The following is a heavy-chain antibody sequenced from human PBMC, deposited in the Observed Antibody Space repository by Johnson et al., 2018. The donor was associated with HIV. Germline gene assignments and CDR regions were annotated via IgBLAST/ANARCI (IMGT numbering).Heavy chain of an antibody. CDR3: AKDEIAAPLAFDI. CDR1: GFTFSSFG. Sequence: VQLVESGGGVVQPGRSLRLSCVGSGFTFSSFGMHWVRQAPGKGLEWVALISYDGNKKYYVDSVKGRFSISRDNSKNTLYLQMNSLRAEDTAVYYCAKDEIAAPLAFDIWGQGTMVTVSS. V-gene: IGHV3-30*18. J-gene: IGHJ3*02. D-gene: IGHD6-25*01. CDR2: ISYDGNKK.